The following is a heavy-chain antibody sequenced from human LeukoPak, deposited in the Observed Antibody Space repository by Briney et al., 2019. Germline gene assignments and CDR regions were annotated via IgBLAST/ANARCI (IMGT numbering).Heavy chain of an antibody. CDR3: VTLGATNFDY. CDR1: GYTFIDHY. CDR2: ISPDSGGT. D-gene: IGHD1-26*01. Sequence: ASVKVSCKPSGYTFIDHYIHWVRQTPGQGLEFLGWISPDSGGTNYPHKVQGRVTLTRDTSISTAYMELSRLRSDDTAVYYGVTLGATNFDYWGQGTLVTVSS. J-gene: IGHJ4*02. V-gene: IGHV1-2*02.